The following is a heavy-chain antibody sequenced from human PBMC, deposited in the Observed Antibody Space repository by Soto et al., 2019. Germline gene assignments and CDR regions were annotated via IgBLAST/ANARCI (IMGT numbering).Heavy chain of an antibody. CDR2: ISGSGGST. CDR3: AKDGVTGTTRYDAFDI. CDR1: GFTFSSYA. J-gene: IGHJ3*02. Sequence: EVQLLESGGGLVQPGGSLRLSYAASGFTFSSYAMSWVRQAPGKGLEWVSAISGSGGSTYYADSVKGRFTISRDNSKNTLYLQMNSLRAEDTAVYYCAKDGVTGTTRYDAFDIWGQGTMVTVSS. D-gene: IGHD1-1*01. V-gene: IGHV3-23*01.